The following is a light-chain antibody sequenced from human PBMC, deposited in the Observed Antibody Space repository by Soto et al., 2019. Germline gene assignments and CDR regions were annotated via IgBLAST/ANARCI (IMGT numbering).Light chain of an antibody. CDR3: QQYGSSPLT. CDR2: DAS. V-gene: IGKV3-20*01. CDR1: QSVSSNH. J-gene: IGKJ4*01. Sequence: EIVLTQSPGTLSLSPGERATLSCRASQSVSSNHLAWYQQKLAQAPRLLIYDASSRATGIPDRFSGSGSGTGFTLTISRLEPEDFAVYYCQQYGSSPLTFGGGTKVEIK.